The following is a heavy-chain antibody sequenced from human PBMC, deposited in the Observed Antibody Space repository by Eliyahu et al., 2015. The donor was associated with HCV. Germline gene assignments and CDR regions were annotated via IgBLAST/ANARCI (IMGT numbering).Heavy chain of an antibody. CDR1: GFTFSSYA. Sequence: EVQLLESGGGLVQPGGSLRLSCAASGFTFSSYAMSWVRQAPGKGLEWVSAISGSGGSTYYADSMKGRFTISRDNSKNTLYLQMNSLRAEDTAVYYCAKDRRYSYGYRGYYGMDVWGQGTTVTVSS. V-gene: IGHV3-23*01. CDR2: ISGSGGST. J-gene: IGHJ6*02. CDR3: AKDRRYSYGYRGYYGMDV. D-gene: IGHD5-18*01.